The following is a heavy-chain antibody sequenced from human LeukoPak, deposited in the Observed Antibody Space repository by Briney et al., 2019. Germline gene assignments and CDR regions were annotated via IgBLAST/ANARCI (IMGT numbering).Heavy chain of an antibody. Sequence: ASVTVSCKASGYTFTCYYMHWVRQAPGQGLEWMGWINPNSGDTNYAQKFQGRVTMTRDTSISTAYMELSRLRSDDTAVYYCARTFVVYCSGGSCSSASHFDYWGQGTLVTVSS. CDR1: GYTFTCYY. V-gene: IGHV1-2*02. CDR3: ARTFVVYCSGGSCSSASHFDY. J-gene: IGHJ4*02. CDR2: INPNSGDT. D-gene: IGHD2-15*01.